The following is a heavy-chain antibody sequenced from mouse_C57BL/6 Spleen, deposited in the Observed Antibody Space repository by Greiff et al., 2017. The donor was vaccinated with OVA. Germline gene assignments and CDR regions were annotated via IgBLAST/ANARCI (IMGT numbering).Heavy chain of an antibody. J-gene: IGHJ2*01. V-gene: IGHV3-6*01. D-gene: IGHD4-1*01. Sequence: EVQLQQSGPGLVKPSQSLSLTCSVTGYSITSGYYWNWIRQFPGNKLEWMGYISYDGSNNYNPSLKNRIYITRDTSKNQFFLKLNSVTTEDTATYYCARDGTGTGEDYWGQGTTLTVSS. CDR2: ISYDGSN. CDR1: GYSITSGYY. CDR3: ARDGTGTGEDY.